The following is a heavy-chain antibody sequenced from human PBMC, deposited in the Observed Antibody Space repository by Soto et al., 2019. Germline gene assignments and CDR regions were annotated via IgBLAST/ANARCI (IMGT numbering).Heavy chain of an antibody. V-gene: IGHV1-69*13. D-gene: IGHD5-18*01. CDR2: IIPIFGTA. Sequence: SVKVSCKASGGTFSSYAISWVRQAPGQGLEWMGGIIPIFGTANYAQKFQGRVTITADESTSTAYMELSSLRSEDTAVYYCARKSTTAMVRATRYYYGMDVWGQGTTVTVSS. CDR3: ARKSTTAMVRATRYYYGMDV. J-gene: IGHJ6*02. CDR1: GGTFSSYA.